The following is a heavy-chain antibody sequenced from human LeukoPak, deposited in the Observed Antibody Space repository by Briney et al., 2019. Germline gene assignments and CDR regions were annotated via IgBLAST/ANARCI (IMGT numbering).Heavy chain of an antibody. D-gene: IGHD2-15*01. Sequence: ASVKVSCTASGYTFTSYGISWVRQAPGQGLEWMGWISAYNGNTNYAQKLQGRVTMTTDTSTSTAYMELRSLRSDDTAVYYCARDRVPVVAATLYYYYMDVWGKGTTVTVSS. CDR3: ARDRVPVVAATLYYYYMDV. J-gene: IGHJ6*03. CDR1: GYTFTSYG. CDR2: ISAYNGNT. V-gene: IGHV1-18*01.